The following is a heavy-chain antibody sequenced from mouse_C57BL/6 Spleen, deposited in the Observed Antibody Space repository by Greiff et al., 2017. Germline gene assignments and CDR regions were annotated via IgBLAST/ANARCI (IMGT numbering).Heavy chain of an antibody. V-gene: IGHV1-69*01. J-gene: IGHJ4*01. CDR1: GYTFTSYW. Sequence: VQLQQSGAELVMPGASVKLSCKASGYTFTSYWMHWVKQRPGQGLEWIGEIDPADSDTNYNQKFKGKATLTVDKSSSTAYMQLSSIPSEDSSVYYGAKEDNGYEDSAMDYWGQGTSVTVSS. CDR3: AKEDNGYEDSAMDY. D-gene: IGHD1-1*01. CDR2: IDPADSDT.